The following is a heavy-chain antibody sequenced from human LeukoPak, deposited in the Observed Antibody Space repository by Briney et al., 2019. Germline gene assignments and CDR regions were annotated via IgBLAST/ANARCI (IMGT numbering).Heavy chain of an antibody. CDR2: IYYTGGT. J-gene: IGHJ4*02. D-gene: IGHD6-13*01. V-gene: IGHV4-59*01. CDR3: ARLPRRYSTTWFFDY. CDR1: GVPTTSYY. Sequence: SETLSLTCTVSGVPTTSYYWSWVRQSPGKALEWIGHIYYTGGTNYNPSLKSRVSISIDSSKNQFSLTLSSVTAADTAIYYCARLPRRYSTTWFFDYWGQGTLVTVSS.